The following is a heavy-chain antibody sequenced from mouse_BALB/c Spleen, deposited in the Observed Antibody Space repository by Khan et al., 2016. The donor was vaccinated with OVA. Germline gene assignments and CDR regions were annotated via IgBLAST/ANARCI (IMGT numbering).Heavy chain of an antibody. CDR2: ISYSGST. CDR1: GYSITSDYA. V-gene: IGHV3-2*02. J-gene: IGHJ4*01. CDR3: ARDCSLYNYAIDY. Sequence: EVQLQESGPGLVKPSQSLSLTCTVTGYSITSDYAWNWIRQFPGNKLEWMGYISYSGSTNYNPALKSRISITRDTSKNQFFLQLNSVTTEDTATYYCARDCSLYNYAIDYWGQGTSVTVSS.